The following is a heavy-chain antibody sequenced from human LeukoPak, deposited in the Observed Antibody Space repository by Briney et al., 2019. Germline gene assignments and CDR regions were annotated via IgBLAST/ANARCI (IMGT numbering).Heavy chain of an antibody. J-gene: IGHJ4*02. Sequence: PGVSLRLSCAASGFTFSSYEMNWVRQAPGKGLEWVSYISSSGSTIYYADSVKGRFTISRDNAKNSLYLQMNSLRAEDTAVYYCASTTAVAVDFDYWGQGTLVTVSS. CDR1: GFTFSSYE. CDR3: ASTTAVAVDFDY. V-gene: IGHV3-48*03. CDR2: ISSSGSTI. D-gene: IGHD6-19*01.